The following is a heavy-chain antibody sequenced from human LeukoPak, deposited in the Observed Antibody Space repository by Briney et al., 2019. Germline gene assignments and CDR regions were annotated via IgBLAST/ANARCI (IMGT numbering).Heavy chain of an antibody. CDR1: GFTFRLYV. CDR3: AHPSTPDYGGLDY. CDR2: ITGSGGSI. J-gene: IGHJ4*02. V-gene: IGHV3-23*01. D-gene: IGHD4-17*01. Sequence: GGCLRLSCAASGFTFRLYVMTWGRQAPGKGLEWVSAITGSGGSIYYAESVRGRFTISRDNSKNTLDLQMNSLRAEDTAVYYCAHPSTPDYGGLDYWGQAAMAADSS.